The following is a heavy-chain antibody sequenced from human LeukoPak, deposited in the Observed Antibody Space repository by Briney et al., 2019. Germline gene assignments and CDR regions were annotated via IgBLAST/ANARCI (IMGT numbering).Heavy chain of an antibody. CDR3: AKDLRWGLDY. V-gene: IGHV3-23*01. CDR2: ISGSAGGT. Sequence: PGGSLRLSCAASGFTFSSYGMSWVRHAPGKGLEWVSAISGSAGGTYCAESVKGRFTVSRDNSKNTLFLQMNSLRAEDTAIYYCAKDLRWGLDYWGQGTLVTVSS. J-gene: IGHJ4*02. D-gene: IGHD7-27*01. CDR1: GFTFSSYG.